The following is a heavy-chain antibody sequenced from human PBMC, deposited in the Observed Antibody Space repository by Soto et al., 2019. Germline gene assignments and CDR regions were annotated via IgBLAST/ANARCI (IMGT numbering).Heavy chain of an antibody. Sequence: PSETLSLTCAVSGYSISSGNYWGWLRQPPGKGLEWIGSVYHSGGSYYNPSLKSRVSISLDTSKNLVSLRLTSVTAADTAMYYCARARWYDGFNIWGQGTMVTGS. D-gene: IGHD2-15*01. V-gene: IGHV4-38-2*01. CDR3: ARARWYDGFNI. CDR2: VYHSGGS. CDR1: GYSISSGNY. J-gene: IGHJ3*02.